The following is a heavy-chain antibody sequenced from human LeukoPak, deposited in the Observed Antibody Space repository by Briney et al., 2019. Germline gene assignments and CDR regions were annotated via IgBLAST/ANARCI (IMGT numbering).Heavy chain of an antibody. J-gene: IGHJ4*02. Sequence: PGGSLRLSCAASGFTFSSYGMSWVRQAPGKGLEWVSAIRGSGGSTYYADSVKGRFTISRDNSKNTLYLQMNSLRAEDTAVYYCAKDTGWAHFDWLPHMDIDYWGQGTLVTVSS. CDR2: IRGSGGST. D-gene: IGHD3-9*01. CDR1: GFTFSSYG. V-gene: IGHV3-23*01. CDR3: AKDTGWAHFDWLPHMDIDY.